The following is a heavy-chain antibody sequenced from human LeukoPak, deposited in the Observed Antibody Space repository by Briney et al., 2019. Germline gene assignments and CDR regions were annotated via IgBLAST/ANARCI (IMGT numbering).Heavy chain of an antibody. D-gene: IGHD6-13*01. Sequence: ASVKLCRNASAYSFTSCGNSWVRQPPGQGLERMGGFSAYSGNTNYAQKLQVRVTMTTDTPRSTTYMELRRMRCDGTAVYYGARVYSRYLDFWGQGTLVTVSS. CDR2: FSAYSGNT. CDR1: AYSFTSCG. V-gene: IGHV1-18*04. CDR3: ARVYSRYLDF. J-gene: IGHJ4*02.